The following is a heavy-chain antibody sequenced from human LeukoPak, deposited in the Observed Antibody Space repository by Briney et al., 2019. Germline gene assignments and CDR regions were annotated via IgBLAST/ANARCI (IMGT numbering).Heavy chain of an antibody. CDR3: ARGGLVDKVMVYAY. CDR1: GFTFTNYG. D-gene: IGHD5-18*01. Sequence: PGGSLRLSCAASGFTFTNYGMHWVRQAPGKGLEWVAIIRYDGGNKYYADSVKGRFTISRDNSKNTLYLQMNTLRVEDTAVYYFARGGLVDKVMVYAYWGRGTLVTVSS. CDR2: IRYDGGNK. J-gene: IGHJ4*02. V-gene: IGHV3-30*02.